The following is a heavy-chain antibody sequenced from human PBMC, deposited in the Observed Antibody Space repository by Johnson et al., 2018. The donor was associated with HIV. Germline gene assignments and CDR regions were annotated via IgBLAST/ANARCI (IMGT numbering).Heavy chain of an antibody. Sequence: VQLVESGGGVVRPGESLRLSCAASGLTFDDYGMSWVRQAPGKGLEWVSGINWNGGSTGYADSVKGRFTISRDNAKNSLYLQMNSLRAEDTALYYCARDWDYYDSSGYYYANMVDAFDVWGQGTVVTVSS. CDR3: ARDWDYYDSSGYYYANMVDAFDV. J-gene: IGHJ3*01. CDR1: GLTFDDYG. D-gene: IGHD3-22*01. V-gene: IGHV3-20*04. CDR2: INWNGGST.